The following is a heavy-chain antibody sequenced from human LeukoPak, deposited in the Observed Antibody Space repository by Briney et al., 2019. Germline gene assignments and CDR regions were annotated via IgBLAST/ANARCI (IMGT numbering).Heavy chain of an antibody. CDR1: GYTFTTYY. D-gene: IGHD2-2*01. V-gene: IGHV1-46*03. Sequence: ASVKVSCKASGYTFTTYYMHWVRQAPGQGLEWMGIINPSGGSTSYAQKFQGRVTMTRDTSTSTVYMEVRSLRSEDTAVYYCARDEGYCSSTNCYLFDYWGQGTLVTVSS. CDR2: INPSGGST. CDR3: ARDEGYCSSTNCYLFDY. J-gene: IGHJ4*02.